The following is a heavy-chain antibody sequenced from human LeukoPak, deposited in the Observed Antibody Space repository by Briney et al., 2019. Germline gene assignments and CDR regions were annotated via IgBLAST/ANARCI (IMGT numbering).Heavy chain of an antibody. D-gene: IGHD3-10*01. CDR3: ARGVFYYGSGSYYNDY. V-gene: IGHV4-39*07. CDR1: GGSISSSSYY. Sequence: TLSLTCTVSGGSISSSSYYWGWIRQPPGKGLEWIGSIYYSGSTYYNPSLKSRVTISVDTSKNQFSLKLSSVTAADTAVYYCARGVFYYGSGSYYNDYWGQGTLVTVSS. CDR2: IYYSGST. J-gene: IGHJ4*02.